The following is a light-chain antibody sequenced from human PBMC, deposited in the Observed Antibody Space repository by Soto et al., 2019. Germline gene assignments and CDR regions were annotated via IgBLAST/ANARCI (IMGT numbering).Light chain of an antibody. CDR3: QQYGSSPPWT. Sequence: EIVLTQSPGTLSFSPGERATLACRASQSVSSSYLAWYHQKPGQAPSLLIYGASSRATGIPDRFSGSGSGTDFTRTISRLEPEDFAVYYCQQYGSSPPWTFGQGTKVEIK. CDR1: QSVSSSY. J-gene: IGKJ1*01. CDR2: GAS. V-gene: IGKV3-20*01.